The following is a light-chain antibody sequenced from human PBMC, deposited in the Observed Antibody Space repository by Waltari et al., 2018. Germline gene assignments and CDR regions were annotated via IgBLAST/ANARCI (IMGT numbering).Light chain of an antibody. J-gene: IGKJ2*01. V-gene: IGKV1-5*03. CDR3: QHYNGYPIT. CDR2: KAS. Sequence: DIQMTQSPSTLSASIGDRVTITCRDSQSISSWLAWYHQKPGKAPKILISKASSLESGVPSRLSGSGSGTEFTLTISSLQPDDFGTYFCQHYNGYPITFGQGTKLEIK. CDR1: QSISSW.